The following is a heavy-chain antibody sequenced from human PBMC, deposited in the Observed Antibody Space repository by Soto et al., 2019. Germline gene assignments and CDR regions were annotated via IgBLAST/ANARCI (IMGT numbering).Heavy chain of an antibody. V-gene: IGHV3-11*01. CDR1: GFTFSDYY. Sequence: PGGSLRLSCAASGFTFSDYYMSWIRQAPGKGLEWVSYISSSGSTIYYADSVKGRFTISRDNAKNSLYLQMNSLRAEDTAVYYCARAIFYYDSSGREDGMDVWGQGTTVTVSS. J-gene: IGHJ6*02. D-gene: IGHD3-22*01. CDR2: ISSSGSTI. CDR3: ARAIFYYDSSGREDGMDV.